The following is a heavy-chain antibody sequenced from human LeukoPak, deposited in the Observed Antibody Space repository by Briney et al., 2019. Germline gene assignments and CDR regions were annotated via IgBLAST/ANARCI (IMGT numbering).Heavy chain of an antibody. CDR1: KFTFSNYG. J-gene: IGHJ4*02. V-gene: IGHV3-30*18. D-gene: IGHD3-10*01. CDR3: AKEYDSRGYGANFDN. CDR2: ISPSGAIQ. Sequence: GGSLRLSCAASKFTFSNYGMHWVRQAPGKGLEWVAVISPSGAIQYYLESVKGRFTISRDNSGNTLYLQMNSLRPEDTAVYYCAKEYDSRGYGANFDNWGQGTLVTVSS.